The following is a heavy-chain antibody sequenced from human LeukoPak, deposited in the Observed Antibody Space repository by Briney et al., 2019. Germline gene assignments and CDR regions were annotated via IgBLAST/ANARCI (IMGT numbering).Heavy chain of an antibody. CDR3: AKRPACSSTSCYARPFDY. CDR1: GFTFSSYP. D-gene: IGHD2-2*01. Sequence: GGSLRLSCAASGFTFSSYPMSWVRQAPGRGLEWVSVISANSGATYYADSVKGRFTISRDNSKNTLYLQMNSLRAEDTAVYYCAKRPACSSTSCYARPFDYWGQGTLVTVSS. V-gene: IGHV3-23*01. J-gene: IGHJ4*02. CDR2: ISANSGAT.